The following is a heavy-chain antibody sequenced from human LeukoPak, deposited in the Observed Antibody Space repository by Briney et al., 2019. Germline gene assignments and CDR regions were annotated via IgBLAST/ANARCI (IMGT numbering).Heavy chain of an antibody. CDR2: IYHSGPT. CDR3: ARAVLGYCRGGSCYSLDP. V-gene: IGHV4-4*02. Sequence: SETLSLTCAVSGGSISSSNWWSWVRQPPGKGLEWIGEIYHSGPTNYNPSLKSRVTISVDKSKNQFSLKLSSVTAADTAVYYCARAVLGYCRGGSCYSLDPWGQGTLVTVSS. D-gene: IGHD2-15*01. CDR1: GGSISSSNW. J-gene: IGHJ5*02.